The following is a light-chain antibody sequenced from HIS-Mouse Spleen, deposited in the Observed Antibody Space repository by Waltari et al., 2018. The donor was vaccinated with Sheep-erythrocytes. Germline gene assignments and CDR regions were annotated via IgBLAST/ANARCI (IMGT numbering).Light chain of an antibody. Sequence: AIQLTQSPSSLSASVGDRVTITCRASQDISSALAWYQQKPGKAPKLLIYDDSSLESGVPSRFSGSGSGTDFTLTISSLQPEDFATYYCQQFNNYPRTFGQGTKVEIK. J-gene: IGKJ1*01. V-gene: IGKV1D-13*01. CDR1: QDISSA. CDR3: QQFNNYPRT. CDR2: DDS.